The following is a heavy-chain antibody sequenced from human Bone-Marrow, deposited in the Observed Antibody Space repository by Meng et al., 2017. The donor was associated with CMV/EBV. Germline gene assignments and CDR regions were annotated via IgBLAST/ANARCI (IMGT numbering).Heavy chain of an antibody. D-gene: IGHD2-2*01. Sequence: SETLSLTCTVSGGSISGGSISTYSWTWIRQPPGKGLEWIGYIYYSGSTNYNPSLKSRVTISVDTSKNQFSLKLTSVTAADTAVYYCARYCRSSSCYPYYYYGVAVWGQGTTVTVYS. J-gene: IGHJ6*02. CDR3: ARYCRSSSCYPYYYYGVAV. CDR1: GGSISGGSISTYS. CDR2: IYYSGST. V-gene: IGHV4-61*01.